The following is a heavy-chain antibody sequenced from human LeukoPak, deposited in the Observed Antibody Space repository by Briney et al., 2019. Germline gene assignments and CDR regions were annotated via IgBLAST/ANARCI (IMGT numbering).Heavy chain of an antibody. CDR3: ASNWNYEGGAFDI. J-gene: IGHJ3*02. V-gene: IGHV4-31*03. CDR1: GGSISSGGYY. CDR2: IYYSGST. Sequence: SETLSLTCTVSGGSISSGGYYWSWIRRHPGKGLEWIGYIYYSGSTYYNPSLKSRVTISVDTSKNQFSLKLSSVTAADTAVYYWASNWNYEGGAFDIWGQGTMVTVSS. D-gene: IGHD1-7*01.